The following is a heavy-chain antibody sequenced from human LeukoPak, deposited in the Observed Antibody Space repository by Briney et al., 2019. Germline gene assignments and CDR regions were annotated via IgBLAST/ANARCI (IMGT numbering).Heavy chain of an antibody. Sequence: PGGSLRLSCAASGFTVSTNYMSWVRQAPGKGLEWLSIMYSDGRTYYAHSVKGRFTISRDNSTNTLYLQMNSLRTEDTAFYYCARDIYSYYDSLGLYYYYYGMDVWGQGTTVTVSS. CDR2: MYSDGRT. CDR1: GFTVSTNY. CDR3: ARDIYSYYDSLGLYYYYYGMDV. J-gene: IGHJ6*02. V-gene: IGHV3-66*02. D-gene: IGHD3-22*01.